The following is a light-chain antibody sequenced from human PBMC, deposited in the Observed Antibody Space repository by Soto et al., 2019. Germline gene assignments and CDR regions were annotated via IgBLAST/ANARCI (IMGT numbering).Light chain of an antibody. CDR1: QSISSY. CDR3: QQSDSTPLT. V-gene: IGKV1-39*01. CDR2: AAS. Sequence: DIQMTQSPSSLSASVGDRVTITCRASQSISSYLNWYQQKPGKAPKLLIYAASSLQSGVQSRFSSSGSGTDFTLTISSLQPEDFATYYFQQSDSTPLTFGQGTRLEI. J-gene: IGKJ5*01.